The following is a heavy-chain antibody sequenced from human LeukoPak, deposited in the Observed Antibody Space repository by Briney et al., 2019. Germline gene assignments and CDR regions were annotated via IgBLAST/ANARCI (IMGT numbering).Heavy chain of an antibody. Sequence: GGSLRLSCAASGFTVSSNYMSWVRQAPGKGLEWVSGISWNSGSIGYADSVKGRFTISRDNAKNSLYLQMNSLRAEDTALYYCAKASHTMIVVATVDYWGQGTLVTVSS. D-gene: IGHD3-22*01. CDR1: GFTVSSNY. CDR3: AKASHTMIVVATVDY. J-gene: IGHJ4*02. V-gene: IGHV3-9*01. CDR2: ISWNSGSI.